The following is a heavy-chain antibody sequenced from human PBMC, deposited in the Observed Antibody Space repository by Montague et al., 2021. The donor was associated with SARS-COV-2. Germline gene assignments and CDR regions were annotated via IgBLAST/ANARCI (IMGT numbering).Heavy chain of an antibody. V-gene: IGHV2-70*01. CDR2: TDWDDDK. Sequence: PALVKPTQTLTLTCTFSGFSLSTSGMCASWIRQPPGKALEWLALTDWDDDKYYSTSLKTRLTISKDTSKNQVVLTMTNMDPVDTATYYCARIRDYDILTGSYSGFDYWGQGTLVTVSS. D-gene: IGHD3-9*01. CDR1: GFSLSTSGMC. CDR3: ARIRDYDILTGSYSGFDY. J-gene: IGHJ4*02.